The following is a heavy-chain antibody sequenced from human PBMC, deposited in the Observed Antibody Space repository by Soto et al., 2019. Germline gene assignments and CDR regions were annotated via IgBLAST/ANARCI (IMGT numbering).Heavy chain of an antibody. CDR3: ARLVVTFNWFDP. Sequence: QVQLQQWGAGLLKPSETLSLTCAVYGGSFSGYFWSWIRQPPGKGLEWIGEINDSGSTNYNPSLKSRVTISVDTSKNHFSLKLSYVTAADTALYYCARLVVTFNWFDPWGQGTLVTVSS. CDR1: GGSFSGYF. CDR2: INDSGST. V-gene: IGHV4-34*01. J-gene: IGHJ5*02. D-gene: IGHD3-22*01.